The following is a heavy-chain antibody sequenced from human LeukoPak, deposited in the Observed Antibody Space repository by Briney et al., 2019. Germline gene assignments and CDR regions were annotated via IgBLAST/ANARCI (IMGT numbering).Heavy chain of an antibody. CDR2: IYKIGTT. V-gene: IGHV4-59*01. Sequence: SETLSLTCTVFGDSFTGYFLNWVRRPPGKGLEWIGHIYKIGTTNYNPSLKSRLTISADTSKNQFSLQLRSVTAADTAVYYCVIGVGWQPDYWGQGALVTVSS. CDR1: GDSFTGYF. J-gene: IGHJ4*02. D-gene: IGHD2-15*01. CDR3: VIGVGWQPDY.